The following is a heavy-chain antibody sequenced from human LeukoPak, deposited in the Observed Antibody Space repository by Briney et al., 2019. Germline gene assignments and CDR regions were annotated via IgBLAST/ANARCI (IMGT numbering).Heavy chain of an antibody. CDR2: IYGGGTT. J-gene: IGHJ4*02. Sequence: SGGSLRLSCAASGFTVSSNHMSWVRQAPGKGLEWVSVIYGGGTTYYADSVKGRFTISRDNSKNILYLQMNYLTAEDTAVYYCAREGYCSVGSCYSDCWGQGTLVTVSS. D-gene: IGHD2-15*01. CDR1: GFTVSSNH. CDR3: AREGYCSVGSCYSDC. V-gene: IGHV3-53*01.